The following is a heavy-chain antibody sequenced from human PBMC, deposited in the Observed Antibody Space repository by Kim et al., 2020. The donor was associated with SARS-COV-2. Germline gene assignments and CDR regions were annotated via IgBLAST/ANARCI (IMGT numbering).Heavy chain of an antibody. J-gene: IGHJ6*02. CDR2: IYYSGST. Sequence: SETLSLTCTVSGGSISSYYWSWIRQPPGKGLEWIGYIYYSGSTNYNPSLKSRVTISVDTSKNQFSLKLSSVTAAETAVYYCARWDGYYYGMDVWGQGTTV. CDR1: GGSISSYY. V-gene: IGHV4-59*08. CDR3: ARWDGYYYGMDV. D-gene: IGHD1-26*01.